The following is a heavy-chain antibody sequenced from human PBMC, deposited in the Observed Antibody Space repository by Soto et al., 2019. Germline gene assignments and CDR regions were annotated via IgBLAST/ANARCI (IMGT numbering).Heavy chain of an antibody. CDR2: IYYNGNT. Sequence: NPSETLSLTCTVSGGSISSYYWSWIRQPPGKGLEWIGYIYYNGNTYFSPSLKSRLTISIDTSKNQFSLKLSSVTAADTAMYYCARARLRAVYAFDFWGQGTMVTVSS. J-gene: IGHJ3*01. D-gene: IGHD4-17*01. CDR1: GGSISSYY. V-gene: IGHV4-59*12. CDR3: ARARLRAVYAFDF.